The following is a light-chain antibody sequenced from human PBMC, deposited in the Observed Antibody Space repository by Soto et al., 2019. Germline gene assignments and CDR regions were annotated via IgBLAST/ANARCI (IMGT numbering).Light chain of an antibody. CDR2: GAS. Sequence: EIVMTQSPVTLSVSPGESATLSCRASQAVGSNLAWYQQKPGQAPRLLIYGASTSATGIPASFSGSGYGTEFTLTISSLQYEDSAIYYCQQYHYWVTFGQETKVEFK. J-gene: IGKJ1*01. CDR1: QAVGSN. V-gene: IGKV3-15*01. CDR3: QQYHYWVT.